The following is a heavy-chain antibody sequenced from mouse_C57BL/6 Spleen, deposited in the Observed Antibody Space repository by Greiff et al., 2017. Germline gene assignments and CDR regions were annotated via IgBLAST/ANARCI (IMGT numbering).Heavy chain of an antibody. CDR3: ARWESTMVTTPWIAY. Sequence: QVQLQQPGAELMKPGASVKLSCKATGYTFTGYWIEWVKQRPGHGLEWIGEILPGSGSTNYNEKFKGKATFTADTSSNTAYMQLSSLTTEDSAIDYCARWESTMVTTPWIAYWGQGTLVTVSA. D-gene: IGHD2-2*01. CDR2: ILPGSGST. V-gene: IGHV1-9*01. CDR1: GYTFTGYW. J-gene: IGHJ3*01.